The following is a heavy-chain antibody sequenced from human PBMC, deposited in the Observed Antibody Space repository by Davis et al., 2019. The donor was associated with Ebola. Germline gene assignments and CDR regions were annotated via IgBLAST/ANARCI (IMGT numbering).Heavy chain of an antibody. Sequence: MPSETLSLTCAVSGDSISSSNWWSWVRQPPGKGLEWIGEISQSGSTNYNPSLKSRVTISVDTSKNQFSLKLSSVTAADTAVYYCARGGLHLGELSLSYYFDYWGQGTLVTVSS. CDR3: ARGGLHLGELSLSYYFDY. V-gene: IGHV4-4*02. CDR2: ISQSGST. J-gene: IGHJ4*02. D-gene: IGHD3-16*02. CDR1: GDSISSSNW.